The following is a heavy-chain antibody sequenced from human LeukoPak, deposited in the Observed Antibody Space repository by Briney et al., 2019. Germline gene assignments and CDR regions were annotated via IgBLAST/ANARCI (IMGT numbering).Heavy chain of an antibody. CDR3: ARQIHDYGDYFDY. J-gene: IGHJ4*02. Sequence: SETLSLTCAVSGYSISGGYYWGWIRQPPGKGLEWIGSIYHSGSTYYNPSLKSRVTISVDTSKNQFSLKLSSVTAADTAVYYCARQIHDYGDYFDYWGQGTLVTVSS. CDR2: IYHSGST. V-gene: IGHV4-38-2*01. CDR1: GYSISGGYY. D-gene: IGHD4-17*01.